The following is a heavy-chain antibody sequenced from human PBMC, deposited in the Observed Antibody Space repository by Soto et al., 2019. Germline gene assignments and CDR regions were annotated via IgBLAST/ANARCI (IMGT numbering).Heavy chain of an antibody. V-gene: IGHV4-34*01. Sequence: PSETLSLTCAVYGGSFSGYYWSWIRQPPGKGLEWIGEINHSGSTNYNPSLKSRVTISVDTSKNQFSLKLSSVTAADTAVYYCARGGVTPFVWGQGTLVTVSS. CDR1: GGSFSGYY. J-gene: IGHJ4*02. CDR2: INHSGST. D-gene: IGHD2-21*02. CDR3: ARGGVTPFV.